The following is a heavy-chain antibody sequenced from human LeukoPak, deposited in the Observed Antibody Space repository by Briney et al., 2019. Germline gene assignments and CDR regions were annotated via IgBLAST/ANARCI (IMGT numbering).Heavy chain of an antibody. CDR3: AKAGGGSYFPY. V-gene: IGHV3-30-3*01. J-gene: IGHJ4*02. CDR1: GFTFSSYA. D-gene: IGHD1-26*01. CDR2: ISYDGSNK. Sequence: GRSLRLSCAASGFTFSSYAMHWVRQAPGKGLEWVAVISYDGSNKYYADSVKGRFTISRDNSKNTLYLQMNSLRAADTAVYYCAKAGGGSYFPYWGQGTLVTVSS.